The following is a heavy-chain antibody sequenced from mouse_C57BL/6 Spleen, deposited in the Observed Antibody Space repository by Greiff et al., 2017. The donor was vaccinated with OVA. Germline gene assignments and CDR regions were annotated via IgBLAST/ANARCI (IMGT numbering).Heavy chain of an antibody. V-gene: IGHV2-6-1*01. D-gene: IGHD2-4*01. J-gene: IGHJ4*01. CDR1: GFSLTSYG. CDR2: IWSDGST. CDR3: ARHSIYYDYDLYAMDY. Sequence: QVQLQQSGPGLVAPSQSLSITCTVSGFSLTSYGVHWVRQPPGKGLEWLVVIWSDGSTTYNSALKSRLSISKDNSKSQVFLKMNSLQTDDTAMYYCARHSIYYDYDLYAMDYWGQGTSVTVSS.